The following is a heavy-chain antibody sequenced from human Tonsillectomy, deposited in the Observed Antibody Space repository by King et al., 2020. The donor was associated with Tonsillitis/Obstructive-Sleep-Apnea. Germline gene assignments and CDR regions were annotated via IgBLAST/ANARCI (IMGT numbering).Heavy chain of an antibody. V-gene: IGHV4-34*01. J-gene: IGHJ3*02. CDR3: ASSGFVTAFDI. D-gene: IGHD3-16*01. Sequence: VQLQQWGAGLLKPSETLSLTCAVYGGSFSTYYWSWIRQAPGKGLEWIEEINHSGNTNYNPSLKSRVTISLDTSKNQFSLKLSSVTAADTAVYYCASSGFVTAFDIWGQGTMVTVSS. CDR1: GGSFSTYY. CDR2: INHSGNT.